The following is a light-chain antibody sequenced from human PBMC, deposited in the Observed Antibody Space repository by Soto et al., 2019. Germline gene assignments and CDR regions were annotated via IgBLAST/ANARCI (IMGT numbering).Light chain of an antibody. J-gene: IGLJ3*02. Sequence: QSVLTQPPSVSGAPGQGVTISCTGSNSNIGAGYDVHWYQQLPGTAPKLLMYAYYNRPSGVPDRISGSSSATSASLAITGLQAEDEADYYCQAYDNILRAWVFGGGTKVTVL. CDR2: AYY. V-gene: IGLV1-40*01. CDR1: NSNIGAGYD. CDR3: QAYDNILRAWV.